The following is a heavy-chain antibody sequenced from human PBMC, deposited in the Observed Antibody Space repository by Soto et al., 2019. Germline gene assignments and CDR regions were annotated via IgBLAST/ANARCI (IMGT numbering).Heavy chain of an antibody. Sequence: EVQLVESGGGLVQPGGSLRLSCLASGFTFSSYDMHWVRQGTGKALEWVSAISTTGDTYYAGYVKGRFTISRENAKNSLYLQMNSMRAGDRAIYFCARAIGPTLFDCWGQGTLVTVSS. CDR3: ARAIGPTLFDC. CDR1: GFTFSSYD. V-gene: IGHV3-13*04. J-gene: IGHJ4*02. CDR2: ISTTGDT. D-gene: IGHD3-22*01.